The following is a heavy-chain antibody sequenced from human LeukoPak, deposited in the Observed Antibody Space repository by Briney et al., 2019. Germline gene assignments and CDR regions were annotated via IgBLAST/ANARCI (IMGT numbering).Heavy chain of an antibody. CDR1: GFTFTSSA. Sequence: ASVKVSCKASGFTFTSSATQWVRQARGQRLEWIGWIVVGSGNTNYAQKFQERVTITRDMSTSTAYMELSSLRSEDTAVYYCAAAQDDSSGYPPDYWGQGTLVTVSS. D-gene: IGHD3-22*01. V-gene: IGHV1-58*02. J-gene: IGHJ4*02. CDR3: AAAQDDSSGYPPDY. CDR2: IVVGSGNT.